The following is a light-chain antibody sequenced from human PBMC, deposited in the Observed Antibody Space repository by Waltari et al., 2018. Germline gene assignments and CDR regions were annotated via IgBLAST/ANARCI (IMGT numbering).Light chain of an antibody. CDR1: QGISSW. J-gene: IGKJ3*01. Sequence: IQVTQSPSSLSASVGNRVHITCRASQGISSWLDWYQQKPGKAPKLLIYKASSFQSGVPSRFSGGGSGTDFTLTISSLQPEDFATYYCQQYNSAPFTFGPGTILDIK. V-gene: IGKV1-5*03. CDR3: QQYNSAPFT. CDR2: KAS.